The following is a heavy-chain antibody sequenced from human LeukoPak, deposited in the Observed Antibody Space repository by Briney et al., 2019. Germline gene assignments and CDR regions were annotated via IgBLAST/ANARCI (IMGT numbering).Heavy chain of an antibody. CDR3: VKDNPLDY. CDR1: GFTFSDYG. CDR2: IRHDGNKK. Sequence: GGSLRLSCGASGFTFSDYGMLWVRQAPGKGLDWVAFIRHDGNKKLYADSVKGRFTISRDNSKNTLYLYVSSLRPDDSAVYYCVKDNPLDYWGQGTLVIVSS. J-gene: IGHJ4*02. V-gene: IGHV3-30*02.